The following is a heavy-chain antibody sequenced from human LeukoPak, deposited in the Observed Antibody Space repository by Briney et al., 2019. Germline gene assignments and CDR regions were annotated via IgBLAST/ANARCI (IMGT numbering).Heavy chain of an antibody. D-gene: IGHD5-24*01. CDR2: IYHSGIT. J-gene: IGHJ4*02. V-gene: IGHV4-38-2*01. Sequence: SETLSLTCAVSAYSISSGDLWGWIRDPPGKGQEGIGSIYHSGITYYNPSLKSRVTISVDTSNNQFSLELTSVTAADTAVYYCARYRDGHTPFDHWGQGTLVTVSS. CDR1: AYSISSGDL. CDR3: ARYRDGHTPFDH.